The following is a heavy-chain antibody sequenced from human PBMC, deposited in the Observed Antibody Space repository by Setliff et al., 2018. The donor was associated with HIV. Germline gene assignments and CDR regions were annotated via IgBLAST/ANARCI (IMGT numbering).Heavy chain of an antibody. V-gene: IGHV1-2*06. D-gene: IGHD1-26*01. CDR2: INPTSGDT. J-gene: IGHJ4*02. CDR1: GYTLTGYY. Sequence: ASVKVSCKASGYTLTGYYMNWVRQAPGQGLEWMGRINPTSGDTNYAQKFQGRATMTRDTSISTAYMELSRLKSDDAAVYYCAREGISGSYFDYWGQGTLVTVSS. CDR3: AREGISGSYFDY.